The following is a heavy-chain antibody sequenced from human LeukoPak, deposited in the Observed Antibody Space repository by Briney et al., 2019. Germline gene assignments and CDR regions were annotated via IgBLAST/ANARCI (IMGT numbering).Heavy chain of an antibody. CDR1: GGSISSYY. V-gene: IGHV4-59*01. CDR2: IYYSGST. Sequence: SETLSLTCTVSGGSISSYYWSWIRQPPGEGLEWIGYIYYSGSTNYNPSLKSRVTISVDTSKNQFSLKLSSVTAADAAVYYCARGGGGTYYDFWSGYYSPILFDYWGQGTLVTVSS. J-gene: IGHJ4*02. CDR3: ARGGGGTYYDFWSGYYSPILFDY. D-gene: IGHD3-3*01.